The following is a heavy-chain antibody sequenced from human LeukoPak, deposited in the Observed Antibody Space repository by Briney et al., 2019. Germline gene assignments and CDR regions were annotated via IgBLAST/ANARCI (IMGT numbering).Heavy chain of an antibody. CDR3: AREVGSNGAFDY. J-gene: IGHJ4*02. Sequence: GGSLRLSCAASGFPFSNYKMNWVRQAPGKGLEWVSSITSSSGYIYYADSVKGRFTISRDNAKNSLYLQMNSLRADDTAVYSCAREVGSNGAFDYWGPGTLVTVSS. V-gene: IGHV3-21*01. CDR1: GFPFSNYK. D-gene: IGHD1-26*01. CDR2: ITSSSGYI.